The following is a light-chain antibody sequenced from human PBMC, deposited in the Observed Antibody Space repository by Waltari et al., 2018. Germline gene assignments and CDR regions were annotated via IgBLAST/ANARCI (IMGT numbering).Light chain of an antibody. CDR3: QQYNNWWT. CDR1: QSVSSS. CDR2: GAS. Sequence: EIVMTQSPATLSVSPGERATLSCRASQSVSSSLAWYQQKPGQAPRLLVYGASTRATGIPARFSGSGSGTEFTLTISSLQSEDFPVYYCQQYNNWWTFGQGTKVEIK. J-gene: IGKJ1*01. V-gene: IGKV3-15*01.